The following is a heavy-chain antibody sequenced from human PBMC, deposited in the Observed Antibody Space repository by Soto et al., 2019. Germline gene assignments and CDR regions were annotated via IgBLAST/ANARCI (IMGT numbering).Heavy chain of an antibody. CDR3: ARGSYDFWSGYLYYYYGMDV. Sequence: PGGSLRLSCAASGFTFSSYGMHWVRQAPGKGLEWVAVIWYDGSNKYYADSVKGRFTISRDNSKNTLYLQMNSLRAEDTAVYYCARGSYDFWSGYLYYYYGMDVWGQGTTVTVSS. V-gene: IGHV3-33*01. J-gene: IGHJ6*02. CDR1: GFTFSSYG. D-gene: IGHD3-3*01. CDR2: IWYDGSNK.